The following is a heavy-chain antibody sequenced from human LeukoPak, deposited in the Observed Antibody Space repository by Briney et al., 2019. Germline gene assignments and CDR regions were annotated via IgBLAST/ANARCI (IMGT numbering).Heavy chain of an antibody. D-gene: IGHD1-26*01. CDR3: ARGDSGSYYQSDY. Sequence: SETLSLTCTVSGGSINSYYWSWIRQPPGKGLEWIGYIYYSGSTNYNPSLKSRVTISVDTSKNQFSLKLSSVTAADTAVYYCARGDSGSYYQSDYWGQGTLVTVSS. CDR1: GGSINSYY. V-gene: IGHV4-59*01. J-gene: IGHJ4*02. CDR2: IYYSGST.